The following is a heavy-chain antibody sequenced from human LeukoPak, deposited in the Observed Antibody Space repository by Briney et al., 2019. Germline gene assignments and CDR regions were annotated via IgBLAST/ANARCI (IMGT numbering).Heavy chain of an antibody. Sequence: HPGGSLRLSCSTSGFTFSTYGMHWVRQAPGKGLEWVSVIWYDGSNKFYADSVKGRFTISRDNSKNTLYLQMNSLRAEDTAVYHCAREYSAGWFDPWGQGTLVTVSS. CDR2: IWYDGSNK. CDR3: AREYSAGWFDP. V-gene: IGHV3-33*01. J-gene: IGHJ5*02. CDR1: GFTFSTYG. D-gene: IGHD6-13*01.